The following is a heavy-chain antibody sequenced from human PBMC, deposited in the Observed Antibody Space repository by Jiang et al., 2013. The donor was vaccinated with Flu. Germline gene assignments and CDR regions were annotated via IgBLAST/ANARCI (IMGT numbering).Heavy chain of an antibody. CDR1: GGTFSSYT. Sequence: SGAEVKKPGSSVKVSCKASGGTFSSYTISWVRQAPGQGLEWMGRIIPILGIANYAQKFQGGVTITADKSTSTAYMELSSLRSEDTAVYYCARLWEYCSSTSCYNYHDAFDIWGQGTMVTVSS. D-gene: IGHD2-2*02. J-gene: IGHJ3*02. CDR3: ARLWEYCSSTSCYNYHDAFDI. V-gene: IGHV1-69*04. CDR2: IIPILGIA.